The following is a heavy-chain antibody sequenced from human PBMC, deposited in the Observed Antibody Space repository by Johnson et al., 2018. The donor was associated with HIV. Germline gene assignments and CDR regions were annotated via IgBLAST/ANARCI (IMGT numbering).Heavy chain of an antibody. Sequence: QVQLVESGGGVVQPGRSLRLSCAASAFSFSNYPMHWVRQAPGKGLEWVAVISYDGSNKYYTDSVKGRFTISRDNSKNTLYLEMNSLRPEDTAVYYCARDRHSSSFDAFDIWGQGTMVTVSS. CDR3: ARDRHSSSFDAFDI. CDR1: AFSFSNYP. D-gene: IGHD6-6*01. J-gene: IGHJ3*02. V-gene: IGHV3-30*04. CDR2: ISYDGSNK.